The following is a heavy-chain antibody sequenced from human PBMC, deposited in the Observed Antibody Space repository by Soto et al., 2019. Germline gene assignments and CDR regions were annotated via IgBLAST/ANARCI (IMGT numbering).Heavy chain of an antibody. Sequence: SCRSSGYTFTNYYMHWVRQAPGKGLEWVAVISYDGSNKYFADSVKGRFTISRDNSKNTLYLQMNSLRAEDTAVYYCARGPSSLTRFDYWGQGTLVTVSS. V-gene: IGHV3-30-3*01. CDR3: ARGPSSLTRFDY. D-gene: IGHD2-2*01. J-gene: IGHJ4*02. CDR2: ISYDGSNK. CDR1: GYTFTNYY.